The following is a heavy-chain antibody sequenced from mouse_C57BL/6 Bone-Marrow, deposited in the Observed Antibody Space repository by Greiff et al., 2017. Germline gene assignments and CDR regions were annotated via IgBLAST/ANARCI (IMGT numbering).Heavy chain of an antibody. CDR1: GYTFTDYY. V-gene: IGHV1-26*01. J-gene: IGHJ2*01. CDR2: INPNNGGT. CDR3: ARAGY. Sequence: EVKLMESGPELVKPGASVKISCKASGYTFTDYYMNWVKPSHGKSLEWIGDINPNNGGTSYNQKFKGKATLTVDKSSSTAYMELRSLTSEDSAVYYCARAGYWGQGTTLTVSS.